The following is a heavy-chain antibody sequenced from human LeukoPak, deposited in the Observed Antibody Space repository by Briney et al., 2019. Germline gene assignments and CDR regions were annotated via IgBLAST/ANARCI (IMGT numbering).Heavy chain of an antibody. CDR2: IKDDGSEK. J-gene: IGHJ4*02. V-gene: IGHV3-7*01. CDR3: ARYGAAAADFDY. CDR1: GFTFSSYW. D-gene: IGHD6-13*01. Sequence: GGSLRLSCAASGFTFSSYWMNWVRQAPGKGLEWVANIKDDGSEKYYVDSVKGRFTISRDNAKNSLYLQMNSLRAEDTAVYCCARYGAAAADFDYWGQGTLVTVSS.